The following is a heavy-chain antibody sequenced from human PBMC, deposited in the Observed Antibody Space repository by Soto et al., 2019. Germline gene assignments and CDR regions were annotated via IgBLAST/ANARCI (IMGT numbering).Heavy chain of an antibody. Sequence: GGSLRLSCAASGFTFSSYGMHWVRQAPGKGLEWVAIISYDGSNKYYADSVKGRFTISRDNSKNTLYLQMNSLRAEDTAVYYCAKDRSSGWSRFDYWGQGTLVTVSS. CDR1: GFTFSSYG. J-gene: IGHJ4*02. D-gene: IGHD6-19*01. CDR3: AKDRSSGWSRFDY. CDR2: ISYDGSNK. V-gene: IGHV3-30*18.